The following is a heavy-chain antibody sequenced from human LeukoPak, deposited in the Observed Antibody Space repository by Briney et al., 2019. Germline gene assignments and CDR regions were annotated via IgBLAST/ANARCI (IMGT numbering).Heavy chain of an antibody. V-gene: IGHV4-34*01. D-gene: IGHD6-19*01. CDR3: ARLPTYRTAVAGNFDY. CDR2: INHSGST. J-gene: IGHJ4*02. Sequence: SETLSLTCAVYGGSFSGYYWSWIRQPPGKGLEWIGEINHSGSTNYNPSLKGRVTISVDTSKNQFSLKLSSVTAADTAVYYCARLPTYRTAVAGNFDYWGQGTLVTVSS. CDR1: GGSFSGYY.